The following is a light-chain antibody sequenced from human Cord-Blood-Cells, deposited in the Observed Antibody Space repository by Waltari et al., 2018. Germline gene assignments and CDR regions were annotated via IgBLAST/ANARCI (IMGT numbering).Light chain of an antibody. CDR3: SSYTSSSTLV. J-gene: IGLJ3*02. CDR1: SSDVGGYNS. Sequence: QSALTQPAPVSGSPGQSLPISCTRTSSDVGGYNSVPWYQQHPGKDPIPMIYDVSSRPSGVSNRFSGTKSGNTAALSISGLQAADDADYYCSSYTSSSTLVFGGQTELTVL. CDR2: DVS. V-gene: IGLV2-14*01.